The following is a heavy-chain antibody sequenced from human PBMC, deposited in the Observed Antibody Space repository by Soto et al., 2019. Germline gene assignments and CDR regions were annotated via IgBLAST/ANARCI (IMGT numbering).Heavy chain of an antibody. CDR1: GFTLSTYW. D-gene: IGHD4-4*01. CDR3: EKDSGYSNYVTWFDP. Sequence: GGFLRLSCAASGFTLSTYWMHWVRQAPGKGLVWVSRINSDGSSTTYADSVKGRFTISRDNSKNTLYLQMNSLRAEDTAVYYCEKDSGYSNYVTWFDPWGQGTLVNVSS. J-gene: IGHJ5*02. V-gene: IGHV3-74*01. CDR2: INSDGSST.